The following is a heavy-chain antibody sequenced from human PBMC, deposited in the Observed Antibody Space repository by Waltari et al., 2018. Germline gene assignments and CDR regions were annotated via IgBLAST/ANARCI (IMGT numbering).Heavy chain of an antibody. CDR1: GVSISSNRHY. D-gene: IGHD5-12*01. Sequence: QLQLQESGPRLARPSATLSLLCCGSGVSISSNRHYWAWIRRSPGQGLEWIGTVSYSGTTYISPSLKSRVSVSRDTSKNQVSLILGSVTAADMAVYYCATYIGASVGTAAFDVWGQGTMVTVSS. V-gene: IGHV4-39*01. CDR3: ATYIGASVGTAAFDV. CDR2: VSYSGTT. J-gene: IGHJ3*01.